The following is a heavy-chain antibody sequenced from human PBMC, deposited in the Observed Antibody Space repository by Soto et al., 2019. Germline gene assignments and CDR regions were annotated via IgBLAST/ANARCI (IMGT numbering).Heavy chain of an antibody. CDR2: IYYSGST. Sequence: QVQLQESGPGLVKPSQTLSLTCTVSGGSISSGGYYWSWIRQHPGKCLVLIGYIYYSGSTYYNPSLKSRVTISVDTSKNQFALKLSSVTASDTAGYYCARSNEDDNYYGMEVWGQGTTVTVSS. D-gene: IGHD1-1*01. CDR1: GGSISSGGYY. J-gene: IGHJ6*02. V-gene: IGHV4-31*03. CDR3: ARSNEDDNYYGMEV.